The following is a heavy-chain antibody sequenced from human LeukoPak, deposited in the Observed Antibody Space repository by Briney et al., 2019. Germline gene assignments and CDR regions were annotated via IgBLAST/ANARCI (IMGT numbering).Heavy chain of an antibody. CDR1: GYTFTSYG. D-gene: IGHD3-22*01. CDR2: INPNSGGT. V-gene: IGHV1-2*02. Sequence: GASVKVSCKASGYTFTSYGISWVRQAPGQGLEWMGWINPNSGGTNYAQKFQGRVTMTRDTSISTAYMELSRLRSDDTAVYYCARMGYYYDSSGYYYAPYFDYWGQGTLVTVSS. CDR3: ARMGYYYDSSGYYYAPYFDY. J-gene: IGHJ4*02.